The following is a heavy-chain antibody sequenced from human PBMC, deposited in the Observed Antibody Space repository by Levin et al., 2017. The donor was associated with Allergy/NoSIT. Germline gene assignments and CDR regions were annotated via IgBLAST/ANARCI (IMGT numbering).Heavy chain of an antibody. Sequence: PRASVKVSCAASGFTLSYAWMSWVRQAPGKGLEWVGRIKSKTDGGTTDYAAPVKGRFTISRDDSKNTLYLQMNSLKTEDTAVYYCATVEYYDVDYWGQGTLVTVSS. CDR2: IKSKTDGGTT. CDR1: GFTLSYAW. D-gene: IGHD3-22*01. CDR3: ATVEYYDVDY. V-gene: IGHV3-15*01. J-gene: IGHJ4*02.